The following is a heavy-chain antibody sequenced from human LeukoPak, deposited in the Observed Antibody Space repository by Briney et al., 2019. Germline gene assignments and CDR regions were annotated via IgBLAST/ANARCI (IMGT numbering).Heavy chain of an antibody. CDR2: IDSSSSSSSNI. CDR3: ARDLGGPDY. CDR1: GFTFSSYD. J-gene: IGHJ4*02. Sequence: PGGSLRLSCAASGFTFSSYDMNWVRQAPGKGLEWVSFIDSSSSSSSNIRYADSVKGRFTISRDNAKNSLYLQMNSLRAEDTAVYYCARDLGGPDYWGQGTLVTVSS. V-gene: IGHV3-21*01. D-gene: IGHD3-16*01.